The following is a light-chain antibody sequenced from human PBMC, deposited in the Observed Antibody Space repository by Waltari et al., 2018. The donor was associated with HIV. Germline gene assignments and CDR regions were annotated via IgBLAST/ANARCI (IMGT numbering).Light chain of an antibody. V-gene: IGLV1-44*01. Sequence: QSVLTQPPSASGTPGQMVTTPCSAGCSYTGRKPADWYPQVPGMAPTLLIYSNDQRPSGIPDRFSGSKSGTSASLAVSGLQSEDEADYYCAAWDDSLSVWVFGGGTKLTVL. CDR2: SND. CDR3: AAWDDSLSVWV. J-gene: IGLJ3*02. CDR1: CSYTGRKP.